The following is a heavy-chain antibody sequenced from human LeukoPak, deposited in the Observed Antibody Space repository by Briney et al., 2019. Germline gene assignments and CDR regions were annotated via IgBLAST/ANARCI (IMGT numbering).Heavy chain of an antibody. CDR3: IRGLGCGSDY. CDR2: INTDGSST. Sequence: GGSLRLSCAASGFSFSGSWMHWVRQAPAKGLVWVSRINTDGSSTTYADSVQGRFTISRDNAKNTLYLRMNSLRADDTAVYYCIRGLGCGSDYWGLGTLVTVTS. CDR1: GFSFSGSW. V-gene: IGHV3-74*03. J-gene: IGHJ4*02.